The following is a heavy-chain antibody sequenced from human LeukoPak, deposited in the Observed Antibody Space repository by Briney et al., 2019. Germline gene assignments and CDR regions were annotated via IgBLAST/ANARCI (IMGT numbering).Heavy chain of an antibody. CDR3: ARGYFDTSGNSIPFDY. V-gene: IGHV4-4*09. Sequence: SETLSLTCTVSGDSISGYYWSWIRQTPGKGLEWIGYIHSSGNTHYNPSLRSRVTMSVDTSKNQFSLRLTSGTAADTAVYFCARGYFDTSGNSIPFDYWGQGALVTVSS. CDR1: GDSISGYY. CDR2: IHSSGNT. D-gene: IGHD4-23*01. J-gene: IGHJ4*02.